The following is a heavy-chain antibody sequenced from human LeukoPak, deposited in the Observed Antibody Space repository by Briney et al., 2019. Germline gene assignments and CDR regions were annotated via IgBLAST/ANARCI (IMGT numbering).Heavy chain of an antibody. D-gene: IGHD2-15*01. CDR1: GFTFSSYA. CDR3: ARDRTVVAYTGPYYYYYYGMDV. J-gene: IGHJ6*02. V-gene: IGHV3-30*04. Sequence: GGSLSLSCAASGFTFSSYAMHWVPQAPGKGLEWVAVISYDGSNKHYADSVKGRFPISRDNSKNTLYLQMNSLRAEDTAVYYCARDRTVVAYTGPYYYYYYGMDVWGQGTTVTVSS. CDR2: ISYDGSNK.